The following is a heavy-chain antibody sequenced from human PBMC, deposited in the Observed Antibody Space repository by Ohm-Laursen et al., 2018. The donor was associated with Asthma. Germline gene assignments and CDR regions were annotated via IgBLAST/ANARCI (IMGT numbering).Heavy chain of an antibody. CDR3: ARWGDYDILTGDEGNYFDY. Sequence: SETLSLTCTVSGDSVSSGSYYWSWIRQPPGKGLEWIGYIYYSGSTNYNPSLKSRVTISVDTSKNQFSLKLSSVTAADTAVYYCARWGDYDILTGDEGNYFDYWGQGTLVTVSS. D-gene: IGHD3-9*01. CDR2: IYYSGST. CDR1: GDSVSSGSYY. J-gene: IGHJ4*02. V-gene: IGHV4-61*01.